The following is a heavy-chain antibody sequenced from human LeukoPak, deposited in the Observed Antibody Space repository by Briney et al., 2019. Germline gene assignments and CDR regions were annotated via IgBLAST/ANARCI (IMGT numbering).Heavy chain of an antibody. CDR1: GGSISSGDYY. V-gene: IGHV4-30-4*01. CDR3: AREILGYCSSTSCYTESNWFDP. Sequence: SETLSLTCTVSGGSISSGDYYWSWIRQPPGEGLEWIGYIYYSGSTYYNPSLKSRVTISVDTSKNQFSLKLSSVTAADTAVYYCAREILGYCSSTSCYTESNWFDPWGQGTLVTVSS. D-gene: IGHD2-2*02. CDR2: IYYSGST. J-gene: IGHJ5*02.